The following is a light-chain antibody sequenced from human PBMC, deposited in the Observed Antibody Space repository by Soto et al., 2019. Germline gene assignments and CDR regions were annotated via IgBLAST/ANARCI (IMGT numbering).Light chain of an antibody. Sequence: EIVMTQSPATLSVSPGERATLSCRASQSVSSNLAWYQRKPGQAPRLLIYDASTRATGIPARFSGSGPGTEFTLTISSMQSEDFAFYFCQQYNNWPLTFGGGTKVDIK. J-gene: IGKJ4*01. CDR1: QSVSSN. CDR3: QQYNNWPLT. V-gene: IGKV3-15*01. CDR2: DAS.